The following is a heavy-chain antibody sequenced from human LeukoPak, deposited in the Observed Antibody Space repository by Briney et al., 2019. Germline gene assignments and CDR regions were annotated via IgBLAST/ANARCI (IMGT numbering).Heavy chain of an antibody. D-gene: IGHD3-10*01. J-gene: IGHJ4*02. Sequence: SETLSLTCAVYGGSFSGYYWSWIRQPPGKGLEWIGEINHSGSTNYNPSLKSRVTISVDTSKNQFSLKLRSVTAADTAVYYCATLYGSGSSDWGQGTLVTVSS. CDR2: INHSGST. V-gene: IGHV4-34*01. CDR1: GGSFSGYY. CDR3: ATLYGSGSSD.